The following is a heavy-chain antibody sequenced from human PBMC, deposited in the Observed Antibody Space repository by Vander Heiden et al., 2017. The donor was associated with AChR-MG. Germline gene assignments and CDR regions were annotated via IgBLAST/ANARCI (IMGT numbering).Heavy chain of an antibody. CDR3: AREDATGGAPLPSWFDP. CDR2: IIPIFGTA. Sequence: QVQLVQSGAEVKKPGSSVKVSCKASGGTFSSYAISWVRQAPGQGLEWMGGIIPIFGTANYAQKFQGRVTITADESTSTAYMELSSLRSEDTAVYYCAREDATGGAPLPSWFDPWGQGTLVTVSS. CDR1: GGTFSSYA. V-gene: IGHV1-69*01. J-gene: IGHJ5*02. D-gene: IGHD3-10*01.